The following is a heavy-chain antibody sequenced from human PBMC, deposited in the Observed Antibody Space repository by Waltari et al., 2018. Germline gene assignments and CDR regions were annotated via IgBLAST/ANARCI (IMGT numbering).Heavy chain of an antibody. CDR2: IIPIVGTP. D-gene: IGHD3-22*01. CDR3: ARSYYYDRIGDYPSLGAFDY. V-gene: IGHV1-69*12. CDR1: GGTFNNSV. J-gene: IGHJ4*02. Sequence: QVQLVQSGAEVKKPGSSVKVSCKASGGTFNNSVIRSVRPPPGQGLEWMGGIIPIVGTPNYAQKFQGRVTIIADESTSTVYMELSSLRSEDTAVYYCARSYYYDRIGDYPSLGAFDYWGQGTLVTVSS.